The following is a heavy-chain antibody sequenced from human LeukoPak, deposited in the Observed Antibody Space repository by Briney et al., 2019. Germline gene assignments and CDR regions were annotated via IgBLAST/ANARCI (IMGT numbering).Heavy chain of an antibody. V-gene: IGHV3-23*01. D-gene: IGHD5-18*01. CDR2: ISGSGGST. CDR1: GFTFSSYA. Sequence: PGGSLRLSCAASGFTFSSYAMSWVRQAPGKGLEWVSAISGSGGSTYYADSVKGRFTISRDNAKNSLYLQMSSLRAEDTAVYYCAKGVDSGRIQLAWGQGTLVTVSS. CDR3: AKGVDSGRIQLA. J-gene: IGHJ5*02.